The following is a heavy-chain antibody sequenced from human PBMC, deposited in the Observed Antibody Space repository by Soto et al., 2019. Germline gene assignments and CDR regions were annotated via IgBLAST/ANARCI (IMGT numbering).Heavy chain of an antibody. V-gene: IGHV4-30-4*01. CDR1: GASVTSGDYY. J-gene: IGHJ4*02. Sequence: QAQLQESGPGLVRPSQTLSLSRSVSGASVTSGDYYWNWIRQTPGTGLEWLGYMHDSGTTSYNPSLKSRITISRDTSKNQFSLKLSSVSAADTAVYFCARGGLYYLWSGLFDWGQGIRVTVSS. D-gene: IGHD3-3*01. CDR3: ARGGLYYLWSGLFD. CDR2: MHDSGTT.